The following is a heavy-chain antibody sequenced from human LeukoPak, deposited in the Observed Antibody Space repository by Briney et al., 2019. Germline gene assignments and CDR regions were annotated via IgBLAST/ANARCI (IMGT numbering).Heavy chain of an antibody. D-gene: IGHD3-22*01. Sequence: PSETLSLTCTVSVGSISSSSSYWGWIRQPPGKGLEWIGSIYYSGSTYYNPSLKSRVPISVDTSKNQFSLKLSSVTAADTALYYCSRQEIVVVITFDYWGQGTLVTVSS. V-gene: IGHV4-39*01. CDR2: IYYSGST. CDR1: VGSISSSSSY. J-gene: IGHJ4*02. CDR3: SRQEIVVVITFDY.